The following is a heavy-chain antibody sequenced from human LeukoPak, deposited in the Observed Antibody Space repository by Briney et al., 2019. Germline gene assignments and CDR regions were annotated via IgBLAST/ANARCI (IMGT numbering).Heavy chain of an antibody. V-gene: IGHV3-21*01. Sequence: GGSLRLSCAASGFSFSSYNMNWVRLAPGKGLEWVPSISTSNSYIYYADSVKGRFTISRDNAQSSLYLQMNSLTAEDTAVYYCARDRPRYCGRTSCPVDYWGQGILVTVSS. D-gene: IGHD2-2*01. CDR3: ARDRPRYCGRTSCPVDY. CDR2: ISTSNSYI. CDR1: GFSFSSYN. J-gene: IGHJ4*02.